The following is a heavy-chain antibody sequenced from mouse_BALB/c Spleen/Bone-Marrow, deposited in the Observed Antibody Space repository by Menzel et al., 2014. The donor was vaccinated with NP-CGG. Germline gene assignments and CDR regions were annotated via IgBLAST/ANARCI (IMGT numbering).Heavy chain of an antibody. D-gene: IGHD2-2*01. V-gene: IGHV1-87*01. CDR3: ARFYGYDGMDY. J-gene: IGHJ4*01. Sequence: SGAELARTGASVKLSCKASGYTFTSYWMQWVKQRPGQGLEWIGAIYPGDGDTRYTQKFKGKATLTADKSSSTAYMQLSSLASEDSAVYYCARFYGYDGMDYWGQGTSVTVSS. CDR1: GYTFTSYW. CDR2: IYPGDGDT.